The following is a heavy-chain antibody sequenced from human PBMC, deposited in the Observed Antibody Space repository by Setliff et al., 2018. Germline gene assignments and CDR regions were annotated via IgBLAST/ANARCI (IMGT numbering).Heavy chain of an antibody. J-gene: IGHJ4*02. Sequence: GASVKVSCKASGGTFRDFAISWVRQAPGQGLEWMGGIMPVFGTPDYAQKFEGRVTMTTDTSTSTAYMELRSLRSDDTAVYYCARGHSSSIAVAGTSFDYWGQGTLVTVSS. D-gene: IGHD6-19*01. V-gene: IGHV1-69*05. CDR2: IMPVFGTP. CDR3: ARGHSSSIAVAGTSFDY. CDR1: GGTFRDFA.